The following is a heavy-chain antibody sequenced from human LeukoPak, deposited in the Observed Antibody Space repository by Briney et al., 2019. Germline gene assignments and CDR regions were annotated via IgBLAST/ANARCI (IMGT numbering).Heavy chain of an antibody. D-gene: IGHD1-26*01. V-gene: IGHV4-34*01. Sequence: GSLRLSCAASGFTFDDYAMHWVRQAPGKGLEWIGEINHSGSTNYNPSLKSRVTISVDTSKNQFSLKLSSVTAADTAVYYCAREKGLVGAAFDYRGQGTLVTVSS. CDR1: GFTFDDYA. CDR2: INHSGST. CDR3: AREKGLVGAAFDY. J-gene: IGHJ4*02.